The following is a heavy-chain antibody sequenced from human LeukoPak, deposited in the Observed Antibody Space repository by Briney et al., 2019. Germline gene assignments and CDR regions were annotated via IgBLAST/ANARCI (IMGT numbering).Heavy chain of an antibody. CDR2: ITYDGITT. D-gene: IGHD3-10*01. CDR1: GFTLSSCG. V-gene: IGHV3-30*18. CDR3: VKEQGSGYYRTADY. Sequence: GGSLRLSCVASGFTLSSCGMHWVRQAPGKGLEWVAVITYDGITTYSDDSVKGRFTISRDTSKSTLHLQMNNLRPEDTAVCFCVKEQGSGYYRTADYWGQGTLVTVSS. J-gene: IGHJ4*02.